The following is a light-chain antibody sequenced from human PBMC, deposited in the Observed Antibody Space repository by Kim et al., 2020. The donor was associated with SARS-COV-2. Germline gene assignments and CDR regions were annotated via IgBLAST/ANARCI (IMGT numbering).Light chain of an antibody. V-gene: IGLV2-23*02. Sequence: QSALTQPASVSGSPGQSITISCTGTSSDVGPYNLVSWYQQHPGKAPELMIFEVSKRPSGVSNRFSGSKSANTASLTISGLQAEDEADYYCCSYAGSSTFYVFGTGTKVTVL. J-gene: IGLJ1*01. CDR2: EVS. CDR3: CSYAGSSTFYV. CDR1: SSDVGPYNL.